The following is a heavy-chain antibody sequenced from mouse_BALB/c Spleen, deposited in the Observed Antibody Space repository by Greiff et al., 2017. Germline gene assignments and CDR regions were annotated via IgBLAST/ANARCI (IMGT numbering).Heavy chain of an antibody. CDR2: IYPGSGST. Sequence: QVQLKQPGAELVKPGTSVKLSCKASGYNFTSYWINWVKLRPGQGLEWIGDIYPGSGSTNYNEKFKSKATLTVDTSSSTAYMQLSSLASEDSALYYCARREGAYYGNYDAMDYWGQGTSVTVSS. J-gene: IGHJ4*01. D-gene: IGHD2-10*01. CDR1: GYNFTSYW. V-gene: IGHV1-55*01. CDR3: ARREGAYYGNYDAMDY.